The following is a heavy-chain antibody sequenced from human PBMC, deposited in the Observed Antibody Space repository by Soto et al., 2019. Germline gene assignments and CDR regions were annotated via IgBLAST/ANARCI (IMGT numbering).Heavy chain of an antibody. Sequence: PGGSLRLSCAASGFTFSSYEMHWVRQTPGKGLEWVAIISYDGSNKYYADSVKGRFTFSRDNSKNMLYLQMNSLRAEDAAVYYCVRSSTLSYNGMDVSGQGTKVTVSS. D-gene: IGHD4-4*01. CDR2: ISYDGSNK. J-gene: IGHJ6*02. V-gene: IGHV3-30*04. CDR3: VRSSTLSYNGMDV. CDR1: GFTFSSYE.